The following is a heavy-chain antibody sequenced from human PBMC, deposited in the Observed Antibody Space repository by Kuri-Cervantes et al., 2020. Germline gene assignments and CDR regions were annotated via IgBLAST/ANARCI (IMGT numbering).Heavy chain of an antibody. J-gene: IGHJ5*02. Sequence: SETLSLTCTVSGGSISSGGYYWSWIRQHPGKGLEWIGYIYYSGSTYYNPSLKSRVTISVDTSKNQFSLKLSSVTAADTAVYYCARVRSILTGYYQYNWFDPWGQGTLVTVSS. D-gene: IGHD3-9*01. CDR1: GGSISSGGYY. CDR3: ARVRSILTGYYQYNWFDP. CDR2: IYYSGST. V-gene: IGHV4-30-4*08.